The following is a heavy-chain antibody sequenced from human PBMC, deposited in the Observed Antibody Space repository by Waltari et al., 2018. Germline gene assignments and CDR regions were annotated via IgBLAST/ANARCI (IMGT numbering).Heavy chain of an antibody. CDR2: INHSGST. D-gene: IGHD5-12*01. Sequence: QVQLQQWGAGLLKPSETLSLTCAVYGGSFSGYYWSWLRQPPGKGLEWIGEINHSGSTNYNPSLKSRVTISVDTSKNQFSLKLSSVTAADTAVYYCARASVDIVATAYYYYGMDVWGQGTTVTVSS. CDR3: ARASVDIVATAYYYYGMDV. CDR1: GGSFSGYY. V-gene: IGHV4-34*01. J-gene: IGHJ6*02.